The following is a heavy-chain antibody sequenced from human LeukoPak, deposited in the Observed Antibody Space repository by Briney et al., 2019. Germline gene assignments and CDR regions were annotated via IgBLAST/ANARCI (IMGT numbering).Heavy chain of an antibody. CDR3: ARKGYSGSYGTNY. CDR2: INHSGST. D-gene: IGHD1-26*01. V-gene: IGHV4-34*01. Sequence: SETLSLTCAVYGGSFSGYYWSWIRQPPGKGLEWIGEINHSGSTNYNPSLKNRVTISVDTSKNQFSLKLSSVTAADTAVYYCARKGYSGSYGTNYWGQGTLVTVSS. J-gene: IGHJ4*02. CDR1: GGSFSGYY.